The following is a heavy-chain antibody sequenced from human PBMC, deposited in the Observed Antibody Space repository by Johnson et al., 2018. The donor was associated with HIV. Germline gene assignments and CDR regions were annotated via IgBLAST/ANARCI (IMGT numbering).Heavy chain of an antibody. V-gene: IGHV3-30*18. J-gene: IGHJ3*02. CDR1: GFTFSSYG. CDR3: AKERGRPGTPAGLDI. Sequence: QVQLVESGGGVVQPGRSLRVSCAASGFTFSSYGMHWVRQAPGKGLEWVAVIWYDGGNKYYADSVKGRFTVSRDNSKNTLYLQMNSLRAEDTALYYCAKERGRPGTPAGLDIWGQGTMVTVSS. D-gene: IGHD3-16*01. CDR2: IWYDGGNK.